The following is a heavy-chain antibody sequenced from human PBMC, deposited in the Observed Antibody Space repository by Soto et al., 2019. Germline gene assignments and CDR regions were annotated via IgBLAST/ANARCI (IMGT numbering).Heavy chain of an antibody. Sequence: PGGSLRLSCGAPGVTFKDYGMHWVRQAPGKGLEWVAVISYDGKQTYYADSVKGRFTISKDKSKNTVFLEMKNLRAEDTAVYYCARDSYAPHVWGQGTTVTVSS. CDR3: ARDSYAPHV. J-gene: IGHJ6*02. CDR1: GVTFKDYG. V-gene: IGHV3-30*03. CDR2: ISYDGKQT. D-gene: IGHD4-17*01.